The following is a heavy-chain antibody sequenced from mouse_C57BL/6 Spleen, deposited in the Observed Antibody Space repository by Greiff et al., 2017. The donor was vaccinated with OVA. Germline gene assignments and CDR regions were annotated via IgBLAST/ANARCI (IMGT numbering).Heavy chain of an antibody. D-gene: IGHD1-1*01. Sequence: VQLQQSGAELVKPGASVKLSCKASGYTFTSYWMHWVKQRPGQGLEWIGMIHPNSGSTNYNEKFKSKATLTVDKSSSTAYMQLSSLTSEDSAVYYCAREVLRTGYFDVWGTGTTVTVSS. CDR2: IHPNSGST. V-gene: IGHV1-64*01. J-gene: IGHJ1*03. CDR3: AREVLRTGYFDV. CDR1: GYTFTSYW.